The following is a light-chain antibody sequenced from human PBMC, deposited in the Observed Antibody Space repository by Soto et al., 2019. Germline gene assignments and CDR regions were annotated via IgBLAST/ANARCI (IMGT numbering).Light chain of an antibody. V-gene: IGKV1-5*01. CDR3: LHYNSYSKT. CDR2: DAS. Sequence: DIKMTQSPSTLSASVGDRVTITCRASQSINTWLAWYQQKPGKAPELLIFDASALESGVPSRFSGSGSGTEFTLTISSLQPDDSATFYCLHYNSYSKTFGQGTKVDIK. J-gene: IGKJ1*01. CDR1: QSINTW.